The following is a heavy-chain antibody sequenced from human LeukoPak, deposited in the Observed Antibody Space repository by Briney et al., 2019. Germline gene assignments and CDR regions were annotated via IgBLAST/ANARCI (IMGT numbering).Heavy chain of an antibody. CDR2: IYYSGST. CDR3: AREFRTFDVFDP. Sequence: PSETLSLTCTVSGGSISSSSYYWGWIRQPPGTGLEWIGSIYYSGSTYYNPSLKSRVTISVDTSKNQFSLKLSSVTAADTAVYYCAREFRTFDVFDPWGQGTLVTVSS. J-gene: IGHJ5*02. V-gene: IGHV4-39*02. CDR1: GGSISSSSYY. D-gene: IGHD3-9*01.